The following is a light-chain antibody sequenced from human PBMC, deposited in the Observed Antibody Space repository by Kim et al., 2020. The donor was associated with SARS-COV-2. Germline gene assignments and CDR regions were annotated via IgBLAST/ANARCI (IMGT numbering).Light chain of an antibody. CDR2: DAS. CDR3: QQRNNWPRT. J-gene: IGKJ4*01. CDR1: QSVSSY. V-gene: IGKV3-11*01. Sequence: EIVLTQSPATLSLSPRERATLSCRASQSVSSYLVWYQQKPGQAPRLLIYDASTRATGIPARFSGSGSGTDFTLTISSLEPEDSAIYYCQQRNNWPRTFGGGIKVDIK.